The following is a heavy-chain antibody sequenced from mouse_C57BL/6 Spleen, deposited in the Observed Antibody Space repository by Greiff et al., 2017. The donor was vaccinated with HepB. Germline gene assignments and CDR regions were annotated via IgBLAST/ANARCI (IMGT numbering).Heavy chain of an antibody. D-gene: IGHD2-5*01. V-gene: IGHV1-82*01. CDR1: GYAFSSSW. CDR3: ARSGSNYGDYAMDY. J-gene: IGHJ4*01. Sequence: VQLVESGPELVKPGASVKISCKASGYAFSSSWMNWVKQRPGKGLEWIGRIYPGDGDTNYNGKFKGKATLTADKSSSTAYMQLSSLTSEDSAVYFCARSGSNYGDYAMDYWGQGTSVTVSS. CDR2: IYPGDGDT.